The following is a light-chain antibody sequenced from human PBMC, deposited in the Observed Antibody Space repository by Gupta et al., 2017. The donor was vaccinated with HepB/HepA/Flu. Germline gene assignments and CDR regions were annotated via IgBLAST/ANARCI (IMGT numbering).Light chain of an antibody. Sequence: DIVLPQSAGTPPSSLGDRATLSCRGSQSLTSSYVDWYQQRPGQAPRLLIYGASHSAPGIPDRFSGSGSGTEFTLTISRLEPDDVAVYYCQHYRTSILFGHGTKVDIK. J-gene: IGKJ3*01. V-gene: IGKV3-20*01. CDR3: QHYRTSIL. CDR1: QSLTSSY. CDR2: GAS.